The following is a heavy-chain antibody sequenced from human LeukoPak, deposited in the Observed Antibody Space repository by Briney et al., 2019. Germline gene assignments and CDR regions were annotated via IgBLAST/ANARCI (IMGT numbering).Heavy chain of an antibody. D-gene: IGHD6-6*01. Sequence: GESLKISCKGSGYRFTSYWIGWVRQMPGKGLEWMGIIYPGDSDTRYSPSFQGQVTISADKSISTAYLQWSSLKASDTAMYYCARTYSSSSYWFDPWGQGTLVTVSS. V-gene: IGHV5-51*01. CDR2: IYPGDSDT. CDR1: GYRFTSYW. CDR3: ARTYSSSSYWFDP. J-gene: IGHJ5*02.